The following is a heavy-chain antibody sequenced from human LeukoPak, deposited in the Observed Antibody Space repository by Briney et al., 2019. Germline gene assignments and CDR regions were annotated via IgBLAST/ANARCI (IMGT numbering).Heavy chain of an antibody. V-gene: IGHV3-21*01. CDR3: ARDRGGSGCYQH. CDR1: GFTLSSYS. J-gene: IGHJ1*01. D-gene: IGHD6-19*01. Sequence: GGSLRLSCAASGFTLSSYSMNWVRQAPGKGLEWVSSISSSSSYIYYADSVKGRFTISRDNAKNSLYLQMNSLRAEDTAVYYCARDRGGSGCYQHWGQGTLVTVSS. CDR2: ISSSSSYI.